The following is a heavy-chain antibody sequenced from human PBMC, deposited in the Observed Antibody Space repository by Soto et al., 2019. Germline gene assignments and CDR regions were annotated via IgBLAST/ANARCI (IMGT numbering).Heavy chain of an antibody. V-gene: IGHV3-7*01. CDR3: ARDHRRYYGLYGMDV. CDR2: IKQDGSEK. Sequence: PGGSLRLSCAASGFTFSSYWMSWVRQAPGKGLEWVANIKQDGSEKYYVDSVKGRFTISRDNAKNSLYLQMNSLRAEDTAVYYCARDHRRYYGLYGMDVWGQGTTVTVSS. CDR1: GFTFSSYW. J-gene: IGHJ6*02. D-gene: IGHD3-10*01.